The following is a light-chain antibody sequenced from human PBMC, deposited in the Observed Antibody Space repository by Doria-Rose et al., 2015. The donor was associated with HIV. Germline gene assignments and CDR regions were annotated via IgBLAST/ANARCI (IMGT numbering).Light chain of an antibody. Sequence: TQSPATLSLSPGERAHLSCRASQSVSSSLVWYQQKPGQAPRLLIYDASNRATGIPARFSGSGSGTDFTLTISSLEPEDFAVYYCQQRSNWPTFGGGTKVEI. CDR1: QSVSSS. J-gene: IGKJ4*01. CDR3: QQRSNWPT. CDR2: DAS. V-gene: IGKV3-11*01.